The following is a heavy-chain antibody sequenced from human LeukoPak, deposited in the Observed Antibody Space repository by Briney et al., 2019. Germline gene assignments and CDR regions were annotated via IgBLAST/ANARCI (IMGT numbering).Heavy chain of an antibody. J-gene: IGHJ4*02. D-gene: IGHD1-26*01. Sequence: GGSLRLSCAASGFTFSGYWMHWVRQDPGKGLVWVSRINSDGSRTSYADSVKGRFTISRDYVKNTLYLQMNSLKAEDTAVYYCARGGSYSFDYWGQGTLVTVSS. V-gene: IGHV3-74*01. CDR2: INSDGSRT. CDR1: GFTFSGYW. CDR3: ARGGSYSFDY.